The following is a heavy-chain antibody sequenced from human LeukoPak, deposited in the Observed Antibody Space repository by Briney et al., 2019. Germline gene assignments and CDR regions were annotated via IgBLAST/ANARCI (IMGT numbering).Heavy chain of an antibody. Sequence: SQTLSLTCVISGDSVSSNSAAWNWIRQSPSRGLEWLGRTYYRSKWFNDYAVSVKSRIAIKPDTSKNQFSLQLNSVTPEDTAVYYCAGEPEQQLVRAWFDPWGQGTLVTVSS. CDR3: AGEPEQQLVRAWFDP. J-gene: IGHJ5*02. V-gene: IGHV6-1*01. CDR2: TYYRSKWFN. D-gene: IGHD6-13*01. CDR1: GDSVSSNSAA.